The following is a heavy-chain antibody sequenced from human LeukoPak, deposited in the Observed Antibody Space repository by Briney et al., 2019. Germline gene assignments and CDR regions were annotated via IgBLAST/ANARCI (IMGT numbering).Heavy chain of an antibody. CDR2: IYYSGST. Sequence: SETLSLTCNVSGGSIGSYYWSWIRQPPGKGLEWIGYIYYSGSTNYNPSLKSRVTISVDTSKNQFSLKLSSVTAADTAVYYCAGVPRITMIRGAFDIWGQGTMVTVSS. V-gene: IGHV4-59*01. J-gene: IGHJ3*02. CDR3: AGVPRITMIRGAFDI. CDR1: GGSIGSYY. D-gene: IGHD3-22*01.